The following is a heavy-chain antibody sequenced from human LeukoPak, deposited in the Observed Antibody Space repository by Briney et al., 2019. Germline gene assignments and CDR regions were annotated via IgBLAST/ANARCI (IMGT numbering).Heavy chain of an antibody. CDR1: GYTFTSYG. CDR3: ARALVGATTRSPPPDAFDI. CDR2: ISAYNGNT. D-gene: IGHD1-26*01. Sequence: GASVKVSCKASGYTFTSYGISWVRQAPGQGLEWMGWISAYNGNTNYAQKLQGRVTMTTDTSTSTAYMELRSLRSDDTAVYYCARALVGATTRSPPPDAFDIWGQGTMVTVSS. V-gene: IGHV1-18*01. J-gene: IGHJ3*02.